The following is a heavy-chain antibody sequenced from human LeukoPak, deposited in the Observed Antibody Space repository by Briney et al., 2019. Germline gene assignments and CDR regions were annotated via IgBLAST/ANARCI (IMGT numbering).Heavy chain of an antibody. CDR1: GFTFTTYY. CDR3: GRDGVSAAVDY. D-gene: IGHD2-2*01. J-gene: IGHJ4*02. Sequence: SGGSLRLSCVASGFTFTTYYMSWVRQAPGKGLEWVANIKQGGSEKYYVDSVRGRFTISRDNAKSSLYLQLNRLRDDDTAVYYCGRDGVSAAVDYWGQGTLVTVSS. V-gene: IGHV3-7*01. CDR2: IKQGGSEK.